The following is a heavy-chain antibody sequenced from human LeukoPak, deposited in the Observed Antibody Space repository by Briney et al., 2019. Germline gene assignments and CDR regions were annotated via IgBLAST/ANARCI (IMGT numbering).Heavy chain of an antibody. D-gene: IGHD3-10*01. J-gene: IGHJ4*02. Sequence: ASVKVSCKASGYTFTSYAMNWVRQAPGQGLEWMGWINTNTGNPTYAQGFTGRFVFSLDTSVSTAYLQISSLKAEDTAVYYCARLSYLWFGEFNDRCSFDYWGQGTLVTVSS. V-gene: IGHV7-4-1*02. CDR2: INTNTGNP. CDR3: ARLSYLWFGEFNDRCSFDY. CDR1: GYTFTSYA.